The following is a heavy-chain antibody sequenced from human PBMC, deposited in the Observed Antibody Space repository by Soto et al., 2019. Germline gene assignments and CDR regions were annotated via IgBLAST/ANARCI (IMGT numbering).Heavy chain of an antibody. J-gene: IGHJ4*02. Sequence: GGSLRLSCAASGFTFSSYAMNWVRQAPGKGLEWVSAISGSGGSTYYVDSVRGRFTISRDNSRNTLYLQMNSLRAEDTAVYYCAKDPEVVVTAPDYWGQGTLVTVSS. CDR1: GFTFSSYA. D-gene: IGHD2-21*02. CDR2: ISGSGGST. CDR3: AKDPEVVVTAPDY. V-gene: IGHV3-23*01.